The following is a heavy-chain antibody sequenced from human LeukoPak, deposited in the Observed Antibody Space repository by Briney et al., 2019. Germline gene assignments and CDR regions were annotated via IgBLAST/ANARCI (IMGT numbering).Heavy chain of an antibody. CDR3: AKGKDDYSNYRYYYGMDV. V-gene: IGHV3-23*01. D-gene: IGHD4-11*01. Sequence: GGSLRLSCAASGFTFSTYAMSWVRHAPGKGLEWVSAISGSGDGTYYADSVKGRFTISRDNSKNMLYLQMNNLRAEDTAVYYCAKGKDDYSNYRYYYGMDVWGQGTTVTVSS. J-gene: IGHJ6*02. CDR1: GFTFSTYA. CDR2: ISGSGDGT.